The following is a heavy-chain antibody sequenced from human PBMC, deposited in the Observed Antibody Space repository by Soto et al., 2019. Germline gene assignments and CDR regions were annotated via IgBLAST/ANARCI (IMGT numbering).Heavy chain of an antibody. CDR2: ISYDGSNK. Sequence: GGSLRLSCAASGFTLSSYGMHGVRQAPGKGLEWVAVISYDGSNKYYAGSVKGRFTISRDNSKNTLYLQMNSLRAEDTAVYYCAKDRDSSSWSGFKSLFDPWGQGT. J-gene: IGHJ5*02. V-gene: IGHV3-30*18. CDR1: GFTLSSYG. D-gene: IGHD6-13*01. CDR3: AKDRDSSSWSGFKSLFDP.